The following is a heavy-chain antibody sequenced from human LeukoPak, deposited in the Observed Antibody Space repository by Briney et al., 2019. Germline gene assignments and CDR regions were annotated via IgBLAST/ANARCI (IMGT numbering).Heavy chain of an antibody. CDR3: AKDWYIVVVPAASDY. D-gene: IGHD2-2*01. V-gene: IGHV3-23*01. CDR1: GFTFSSCW. J-gene: IGHJ4*02. CDR2: ISGSGGST. Sequence: GGSLRLSCAASGFTFSSCWMHWVRQAPGKGLEWVSAISGSGGSTYYADSVKGRFTISRDNSKNTLYLQMNSLRAEDTAVYYCAKDWYIVVVPAASDYWGQGTLVTVSS.